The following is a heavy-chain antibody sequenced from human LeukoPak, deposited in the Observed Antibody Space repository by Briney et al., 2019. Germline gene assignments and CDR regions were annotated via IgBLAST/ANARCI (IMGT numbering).Heavy chain of an antibody. Sequence: ASVKVSCKASGYTFTSYGISWVRQAPGQGLEWMGWINAGNGNTKYSQEFQDRVTITRDTSASTAYMELSSLRSEDMAVYYCARGRSGNWFDPWGQGTLVTVSS. CDR2: INAGNGNT. V-gene: IGHV1-3*03. D-gene: IGHD2-8*02. CDR1: GYTFTSYG. J-gene: IGHJ5*02. CDR3: ARGRSGNWFDP.